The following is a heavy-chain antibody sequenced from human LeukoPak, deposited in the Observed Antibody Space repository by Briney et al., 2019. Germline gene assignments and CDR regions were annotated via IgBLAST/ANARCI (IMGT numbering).Heavy chain of an antibody. D-gene: IGHD6-13*01. CDR3: ARSPGYSSSWYVYYFDY. Sequence: SVKVSCKASGGTFSSYAISWVRQAPGQGLEWMGGIIPIFGTANYAQKFQGRVTITADESTSTAYMELSSLRSEDTAVYYCARSPGYSSSWYVYYFDYWGQGTLVTVSS. J-gene: IGHJ4*02. V-gene: IGHV1-69*13. CDR2: IIPIFGTA. CDR1: GGTFSSYA.